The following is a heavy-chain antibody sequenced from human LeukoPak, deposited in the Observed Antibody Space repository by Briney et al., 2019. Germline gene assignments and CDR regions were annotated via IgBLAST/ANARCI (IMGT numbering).Heavy chain of an antibody. D-gene: IGHD2/OR15-2a*01. Sequence: GGSLRLSWAASGFTFTKNYMSWVRQAPGKGLEWVSVIWSVGNTYYVDSVKGRFVMSRDNSKSTLYLQMNNLRVEDTAVYYCAVVSNYYYYHGMDVWGQGTTVTVSS. CDR2: IWSVGNT. CDR1: GFTFTKNY. V-gene: IGHV3-53*01. CDR3: AVVSNYYYYHGMDV. J-gene: IGHJ6*01.